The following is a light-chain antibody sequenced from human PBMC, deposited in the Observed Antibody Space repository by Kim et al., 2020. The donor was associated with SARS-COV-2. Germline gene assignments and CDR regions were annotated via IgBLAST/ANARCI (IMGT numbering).Light chain of an antibody. CDR3: QHYYSTPVT. J-gene: IGKJ1*01. Sequence: DIVMTQSPDSLAVSLGERATINCKSSQSVLYSSNNKTYLAWYQQKPGQPPKLLIYWASTRESGVPDRFSGSRSGTDFTLTISSLQAEDVAVYYCQHYYSTPVTFGQGTKVDIK. V-gene: IGKV4-1*01. CDR1: QSVLYSSNNKTY. CDR2: WAS.